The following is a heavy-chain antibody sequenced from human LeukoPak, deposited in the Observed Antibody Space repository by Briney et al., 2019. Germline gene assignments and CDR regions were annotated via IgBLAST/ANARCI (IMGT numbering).Heavy chain of an antibody. CDR3: HSSSHGQNFDY. V-gene: IGHV1-2*02. D-gene: IGHD6-6*01. CDR2: FNPNSGGT. Sequence: ASVKVSCKASGYTFTDYYLHWVRQAPGQGLEWMGWFNPNSGGTYYAQKFQGRVTMTRDTSISTAYMELSRLRSEDTAVYYCHSSSHGQNFDYWGQGTLVTVSS. CDR1: GYTFTDYY. J-gene: IGHJ4*02.